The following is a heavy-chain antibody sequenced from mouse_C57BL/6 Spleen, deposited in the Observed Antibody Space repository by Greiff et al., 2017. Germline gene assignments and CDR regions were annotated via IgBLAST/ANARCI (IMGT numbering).Heavy chain of an antibody. J-gene: IGHJ2*01. V-gene: IGHV1-69*01. D-gene: IGHD2-4*01. CDR3: AREGGGLPPFDY. Sequence: QVQLQQSGAELVMPGASVKLSCKASGYTFTSYWMHWVKQRPGQGLEWIGEIDPSDSYTNYNQKFKGKSTLTVDKSSSTAYMHLSSLTSEDSAVYYCAREGGGLPPFDYWGQGTTLTVSS. CDR2: IDPSDSYT. CDR1: GYTFTSYW.